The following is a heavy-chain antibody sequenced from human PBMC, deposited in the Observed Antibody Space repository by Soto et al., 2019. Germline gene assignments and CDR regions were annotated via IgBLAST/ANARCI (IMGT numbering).Heavy chain of an antibody. CDR1: RFAFTGYA. CDR2: ISGSGGHT. J-gene: IGHJ4*02. D-gene: IGHD5-18*01. CDR3: AKDRRAYNYGNFDY. Sequence: EVQLLESGGDLVQPGGSLRLSCAASRFAFTGYAMSWVRQAPGKGREWVSGISGSGGHTFYADSVKGRFTISRDSSKNTLYLQMNSLRAEDTDIYYCAKDRRAYNYGNFDYWGQGTLVTVSS. V-gene: IGHV3-23*01.